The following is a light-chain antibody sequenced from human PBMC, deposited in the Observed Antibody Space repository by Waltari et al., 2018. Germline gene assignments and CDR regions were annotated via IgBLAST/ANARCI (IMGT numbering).Light chain of an antibody. CDR1: NLDHKA. J-gene: IGLJ2*01. Sequence: SGVLTQPPSVSVAPGQTAKITCRGDNLDHKAVHWPQPRPGQAPVLVIYDDSDRPSGIPERFSGSNSGNTDTLTISRVEAGDEADYFCQVWDRSNEDAHPYGVFGGGTKLTVL. CDR3: QVWDRSNEDAHPYGV. V-gene: IGLV3-21*02. CDR2: DDS.